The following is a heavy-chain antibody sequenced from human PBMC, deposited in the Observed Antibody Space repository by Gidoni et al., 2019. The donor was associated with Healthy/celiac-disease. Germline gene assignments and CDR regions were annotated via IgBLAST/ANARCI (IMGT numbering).Heavy chain of an antibody. CDR2: ST. CDR3: ARQRYDSSGYYPYYFDY. Sequence: STYYNPSLKSRVTISVDTSKNQFSLKLSSVTVADTAVYYCARQRYDSSGYYPYYFDYWGQGTLVTVSS. V-gene: IGHV4-39*01. J-gene: IGHJ4*02. D-gene: IGHD3-22*01.